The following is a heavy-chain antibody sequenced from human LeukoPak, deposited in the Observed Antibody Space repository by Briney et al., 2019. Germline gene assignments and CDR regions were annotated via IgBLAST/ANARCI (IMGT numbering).Heavy chain of an antibody. CDR3: ARSSAYYASSGYSDAFDI. CDR2: IYYSGST. CDR1: GGSLSSYY. Sequence: SETLSLTSTVCGGSLSSYYWSSSRQPPGKGLEWIGYIYYSGSTHYNPSLKSRVTISVDTSKNQFSMKLSSATAADTAVYYCARSSAYYASSGYSDAFDIWGQGTMVTVSS. J-gene: IGHJ3*02. V-gene: IGHV4-59*01. D-gene: IGHD3-22*01.